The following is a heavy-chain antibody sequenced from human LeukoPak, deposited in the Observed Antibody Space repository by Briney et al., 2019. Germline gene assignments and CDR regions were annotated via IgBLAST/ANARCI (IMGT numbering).Heavy chain of an antibody. CDR3: ATANYGDPLFDY. CDR1: GDSVSSNNAA. D-gene: IGHD4-17*01. V-gene: IGHV6-1*01. J-gene: IGHJ4*02. Sequence: SQTLSLTCAISGDSVSSNNAAWVWIRQSPSRGLEWLGRTYYRSKWYHDYAVSVKSRISFNPDTSKNQFFLQLNSVTPEDTAVYYCATANYGDPLFDYWGQGTLVTVSS. CDR2: TYYRSKWYH.